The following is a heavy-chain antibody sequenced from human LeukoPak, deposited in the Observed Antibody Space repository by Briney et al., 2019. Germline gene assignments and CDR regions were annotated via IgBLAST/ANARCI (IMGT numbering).Heavy chain of an antibody. J-gene: IGHJ3*02. V-gene: IGHV4-59*01. CDR3: ARDRYYDSSGYKDAFDI. Sequence: SETLPLTCTVSGGSISSYYWSWIRQPPGKGLEWIGYIYYSGSTNYNPSLKSRVTISVDTSKNQFSLKLSSVTAADTAVYYCARDRYYDSSGYKDAFDIWGQGTMVTVSS. CDR2: IYYSGST. CDR1: GGSISSYY. D-gene: IGHD3-22*01.